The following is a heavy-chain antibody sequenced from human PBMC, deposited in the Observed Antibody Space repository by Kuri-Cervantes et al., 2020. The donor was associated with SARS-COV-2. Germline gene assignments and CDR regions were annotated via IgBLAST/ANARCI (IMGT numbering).Heavy chain of an antibody. CDR2: ISYDGSNK. J-gene: IGHJ4*02. V-gene: IGHV3-30*18. CDR1: GFTFSSCG. D-gene: IGHD3-22*01. Sequence: GESLKISCAASGFTFSSCGMHWVRQAPGKGLEWVAVISYDGSNKYYADSVKGRFTISRDNSKNTLYLQMNSLRAEDTAVYYCAKDRSGYYQYWGQGTLVTGSS. CDR3: AKDRSGYYQY.